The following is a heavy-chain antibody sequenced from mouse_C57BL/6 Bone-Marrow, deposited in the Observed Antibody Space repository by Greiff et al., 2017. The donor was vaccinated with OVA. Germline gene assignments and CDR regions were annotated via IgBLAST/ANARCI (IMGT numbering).Heavy chain of an antibody. Sequence: VQLVESGAELARPGASVKLSCKASGYTFTSYGISWVKQRTGQGLEWIGEIYPRSGNTYYNEKFKGKATLTADKSSSTAYMELRSLTSEDSAVYFCARGGGVYYFDYWGQGTTLTVSS. CDR1: GYTFTSYG. CDR3: ARGGGVYYFDY. J-gene: IGHJ2*01. CDR2: IYPRSGNT. V-gene: IGHV1-81*01.